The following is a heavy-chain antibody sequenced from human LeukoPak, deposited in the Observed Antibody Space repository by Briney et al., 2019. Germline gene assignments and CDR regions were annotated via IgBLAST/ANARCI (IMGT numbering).Heavy chain of an antibody. Sequence: SEALSLTCTVSGGSISSYYWSWIRQPPGKGLEWIGYIYYSGSTNYNPSLKSRVTISVDTSKNQFSLKLSSVTAADTAVYYCARGGWLQSNDAFDIWGQGTMVTVSS. J-gene: IGHJ3*02. CDR3: ARGGWLQSNDAFDI. D-gene: IGHD5-24*01. CDR2: IYYSGST. CDR1: GGSISSYY. V-gene: IGHV4-59*01.